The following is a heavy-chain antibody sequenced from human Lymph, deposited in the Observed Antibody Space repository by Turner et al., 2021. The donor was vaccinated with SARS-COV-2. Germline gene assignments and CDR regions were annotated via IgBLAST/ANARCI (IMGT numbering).Heavy chain of an antibody. CDR2: ISSSSSYI. CDR3: ARDIPTTSDYFDY. D-gene: IGHD4-17*01. Sequence: EVQLVESGGGVVEPGGSRRLSCAASGFPFSTYSMNWVRQAPGKGLEWISSISSSSSYICYADSVKGRFTISRDDAKNSLYLQMNSLRAEDTAVYYCARDIPTTSDYFDYWGQGTLVTVSS. J-gene: IGHJ4*02. V-gene: IGHV3-21*01. CDR1: GFPFSTYS.